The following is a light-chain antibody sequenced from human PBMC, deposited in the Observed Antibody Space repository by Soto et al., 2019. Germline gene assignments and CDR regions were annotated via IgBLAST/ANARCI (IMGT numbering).Light chain of an antibody. CDR1: QSVSSN. Sequence: EIVLTQSPGTLSLSPGESATLSCRASQSVSSNLAWYQQKPGQAPRLLIYGASTRATGIPDRFSGSGSGTDFTLTISSLQSEDSAVYYCQQYNNWPPLTFGGGTKV. V-gene: IGKV3D-15*01. CDR3: QQYNNWPPLT. CDR2: GAS. J-gene: IGKJ4*01.